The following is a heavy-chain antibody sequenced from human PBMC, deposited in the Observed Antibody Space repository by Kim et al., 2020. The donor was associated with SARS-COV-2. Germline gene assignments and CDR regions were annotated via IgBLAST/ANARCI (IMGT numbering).Heavy chain of an antibody. CDR1: GFTFSSYW. Sequence: GGSLRLSCAASGFTFSSYWMHWVRQAPGKGLVWVSRINSDGSSTSYADSVKGRFTISRDNAKNTLYLQMNSLRAEDTAVYYCAREDYGSYFFDYWGQGTLVTVSS. D-gene: IGHD1-26*01. CDR3: AREDYGSYFFDY. J-gene: IGHJ4*02. CDR2: INSDGSST. V-gene: IGHV3-74*01.